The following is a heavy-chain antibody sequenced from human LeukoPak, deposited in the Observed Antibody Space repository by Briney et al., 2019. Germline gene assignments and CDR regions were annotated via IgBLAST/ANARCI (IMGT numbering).Heavy chain of an antibody. Sequence: GGSLRLSCAASGFNFRGYYMSWIRQAPGKGLEWVANIKQDGSEKYYVDSVKGRFTISRDNAKNSLYLQMNSLRAEDTAVYYCARRDGSSWYSLGLFDYWGQGTLVTVSS. V-gene: IGHV3-7*01. D-gene: IGHD6-13*01. CDR3: ARRDGSSWYSLGLFDY. CDR2: IKQDGSEK. CDR1: GFNFRGYY. J-gene: IGHJ4*02.